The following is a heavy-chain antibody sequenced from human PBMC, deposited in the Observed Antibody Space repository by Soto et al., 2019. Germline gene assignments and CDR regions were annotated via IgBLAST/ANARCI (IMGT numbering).Heavy chain of an antibody. CDR3: ARATKGPYYYDSSGYPYYYYYYGMDV. J-gene: IGHJ6*02. CDR2: IYYSGST. Sequence: LSLTCTVSGGSISSGGYYWSWIRQHPGKGLEWIGYIYYSGSTYYNPSLKSRVTISVDTSKNQFSLKLSSVTAADTAVYYCARATKGPYYYDSSGYPYYYYYYGMDVWGQGTTVTVSS. CDR1: GGSISSGGYY. V-gene: IGHV4-31*03. D-gene: IGHD3-22*01.